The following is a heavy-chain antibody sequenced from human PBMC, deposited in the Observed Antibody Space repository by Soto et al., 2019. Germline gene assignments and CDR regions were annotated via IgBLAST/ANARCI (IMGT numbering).Heavy chain of an antibody. CDR3: ARARPSAEYRISTSCYGGGRWFDP. J-gene: IGHJ5*02. V-gene: IGHV4-4*02. D-gene: IGHD2-2*01. CDR1: GVSISSNNW. Sequence: SETLSLTCAVSGVSISSNNWWSWIRQPPGKGLEWIGEIYHSGSTNYNPSLKSRVTISVDKSKNQFSLKLSSVTAADTAVYYCARARPSAEYRISTSCYGGGRWFDPWGQGTLVTVSS. CDR2: IYHSGST.